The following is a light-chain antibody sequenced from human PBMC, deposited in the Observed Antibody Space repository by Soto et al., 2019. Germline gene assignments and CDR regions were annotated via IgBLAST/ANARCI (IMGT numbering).Light chain of an antibody. CDR2: INSDGSH. CDR1: SGHSSYA. V-gene: IGLV4-69*01. Sequence: QLVLTQSPSASASLGASVKLTCTLTSGHSSYAIAWHQQQPEKGPRFLMRINSDGSHTKEDGIPERFSGSRSGAERYLTISSLQSEDEADYYCQTWDTGRAVFGGGTKLTVL. CDR3: QTWDTGRAV. J-gene: IGLJ2*01.